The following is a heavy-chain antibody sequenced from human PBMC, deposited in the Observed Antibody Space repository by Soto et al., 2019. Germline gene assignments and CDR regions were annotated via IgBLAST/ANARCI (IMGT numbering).Heavy chain of an antibody. J-gene: IGHJ5*02. CDR2: ISASGGLK. V-gene: IGHV3-23*01. Sequence: EVQLSEAGGDLRQPGGSLRLSCAASGFTFSNYAMTWVRQTPGKGLEWVSGISASGGLKYYADSVQGRFTVSRDNSKTILYLQMDNLRDGDTALYYCAREVGAPSGWLDPWGQGTQVTVSS. D-gene: IGHD1-26*01. CDR1: GFTFSNYA. CDR3: AREVGAPSGWLDP.